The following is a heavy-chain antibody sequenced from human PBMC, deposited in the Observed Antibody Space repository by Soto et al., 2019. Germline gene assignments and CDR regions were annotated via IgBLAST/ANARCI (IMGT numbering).Heavy chain of an antibody. J-gene: IGHJ5*02. Sequence: GGSLRLSCTASGFTFSSYDMHWVRQATGKGLEWVSAIGTAGDTYYPGSVKGRFTISRENAKNSLYLQMNSLRAGDTAVYYCARGDDSSSSRNWFDPWGQGTLVTVSS. V-gene: IGHV3-13*01. CDR3: ARGDDSSSSRNWFDP. CDR2: IGTAGDT. D-gene: IGHD6-6*01. CDR1: GFTFSSYD.